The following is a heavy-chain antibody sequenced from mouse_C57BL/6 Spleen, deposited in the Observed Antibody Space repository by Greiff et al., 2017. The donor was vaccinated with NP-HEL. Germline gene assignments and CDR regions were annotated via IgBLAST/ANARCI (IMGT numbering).Heavy chain of an antibody. Sequence: VQLQQSGAELVRPGASVKLSCTASGFNIKDYYMHWVKQRPEQGLEWIGRIDPEDGDTEYAPKFQGKATMTADTSSNTAYLQLSSLTSEDTDVYYCTAGGGNYGIAYWGQGTLVTVSA. CDR1: GFNIKDYY. D-gene: IGHD2-1*01. CDR2: IDPEDGDT. CDR3: TAGGGNYGIAY. V-gene: IGHV14-1*01. J-gene: IGHJ3*01.